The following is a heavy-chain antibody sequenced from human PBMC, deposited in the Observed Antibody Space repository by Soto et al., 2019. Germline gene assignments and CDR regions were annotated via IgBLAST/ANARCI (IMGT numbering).Heavy chain of an antibody. J-gene: IGHJ3*02. CDR1: GYTFTSYA. V-gene: IGHV1-3*01. CDR3: ARAIFGVVIEDAFDI. CDR2: INAGNGNT. Sequence: QVQLVQSGAEVKKPGASVKVSCKASGYTFTSYAMHWVRQAPGQRLERMGWINAGNGNTKYSQKFQGRVTITRDTSASTAYMELSSLRSEDTAVYYCARAIFGVVIEDAFDIWGQGTMVTVSS. D-gene: IGHD3-3*01.